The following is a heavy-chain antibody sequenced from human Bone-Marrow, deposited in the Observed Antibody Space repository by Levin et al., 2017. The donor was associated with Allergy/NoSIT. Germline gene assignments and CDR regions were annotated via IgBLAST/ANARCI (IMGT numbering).Heavy chain of an antibody. CDR3: ARGNSGFVESDHDY. D-gene: IGHD5-12*01. V-gene: IGHV3-21*01. J-gene: IGHJ4*02. CDR2: ISGSTTYI. CDR1: GFTFNKYD. Sequence: GGALRLSCKASGFTFNKYDMNWVRQAPGKGLEWVSSISGSTTYIYYTDSVKGRFTVSRDNAASSLHLQMHSLRPEDTAVYYCARGNSGFVESDHDYWGQGTLVIVSS.